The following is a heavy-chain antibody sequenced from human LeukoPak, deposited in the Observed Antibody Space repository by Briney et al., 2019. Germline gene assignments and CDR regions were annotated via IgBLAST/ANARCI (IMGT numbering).Heavy chain of an antibody. J-gene: IGHJ4*02. V-gene: IGHV1-69*13. CDR3: ARDEEKAAGSL. Sequence: ASVKVSFKPSGGTFGSYAISWVRQAPGQGLEWVGGIIPLFGAPLYAQKFRGRVTITADERTSTVYMDLSSLRSDDTAVYYCARDEEKAAGSLWGQGTPVIVSS. CDR2: IIPLFGAP. D-gene: IGHD6-13*01. CDR1: GGTFGSYA.